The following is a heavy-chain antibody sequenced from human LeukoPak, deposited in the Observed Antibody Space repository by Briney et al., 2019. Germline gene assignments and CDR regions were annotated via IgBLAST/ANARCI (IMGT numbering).Heavy chain of an antibody. CDR3: ARGRGSGTYYLDY. CDR2: IISGSGSM. J-gene: IGHJ4*02. Sequence: GGSLRLSCAASGFSFSSHSMIWVRQALGKGLEWVSYIISGSGSMYYADSVKGRFTISRDNAKNSLYLQMNSLRTEDTAVYYCARGRGSGTYYLDYWGQGTLVTVSS. D-gene: IGHD3-10*01. CDR1: GFSFSSHS. V-gene: IGHV3-48*04.